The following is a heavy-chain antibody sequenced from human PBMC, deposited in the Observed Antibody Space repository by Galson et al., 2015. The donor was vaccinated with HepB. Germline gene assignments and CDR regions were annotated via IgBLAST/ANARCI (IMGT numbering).Heavy chain of an antibody. D-gene: IGHD5-18*01. Sequence: ETLSLTCTVSGGSISSYYWSWIRQPPGKGLEWIGYIYYSGSTNYNPSLKSRVTISVDTSKNQFSLKLSSVTAADTAVYYCARDRGYSYGHRWFDPWGQGTLVTVSS. CDR3: ARDRGYSYGHRWFDP. J-gene: IGHJ5*02. CDR1: GGSISSYY. CDR2: IYYSGST. V-gene: IGHV4-59*13.